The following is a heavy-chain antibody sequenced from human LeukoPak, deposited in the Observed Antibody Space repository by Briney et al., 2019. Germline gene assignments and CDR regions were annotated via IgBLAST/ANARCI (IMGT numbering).Heavy chain of an antibody. Sequence: GGSLRLSFAASGFTFSSYSMNWVRQAPGKGLEWVSSISSSSGYIYYADSVKGRFTISRDNAKNSLYLQMNSLRAEDTAVYYCARDRRYCSSTSCYTEDYWGQGTLVTVSS. CDR3: ARDRRYCSSTSCYTEDY. D-gene: IGHD2-2*02. CDR2: ISSSSGYI. J-gene: IGHJ4*02. V-gene: IGHV3-21*01. CDR1: GFTFSSYS.